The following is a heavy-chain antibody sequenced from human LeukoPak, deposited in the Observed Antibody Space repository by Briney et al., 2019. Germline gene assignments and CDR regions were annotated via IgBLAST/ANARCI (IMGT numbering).Heavy chain of an antibody. J-gene: IGHJ6*04. CDR3: AELGITMIGGV. D-gene: IGHD3-10*02. CDR1: GFTFYDYG. Sequence: GGSLRLSCAASGFTFYDYGMTWVRQAPGKGLEWVSYISSSGSTIYYADSVKGRFTISRDNAKNSLYLQMNSLRAEDTAVYYCAELGITMIGGVWGKGTTVTISS. CDR2: ISSSGSTI. V-gene: IGHV3-48*04.